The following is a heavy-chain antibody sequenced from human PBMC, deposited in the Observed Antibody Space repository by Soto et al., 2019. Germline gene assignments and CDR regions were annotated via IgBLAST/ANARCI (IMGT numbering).Heavy chain of an antibody. D-gene: IGHD2-8*01. CDR2: ISSSSSTI. Sequence: GLSKRLPWAAAGFNRSDYYSSWISQAAGKGLEWVSYISSSSSTIYYADSEKGRFTISRDNAKNSLYLQMNSLRDEDTSVYYCAREGVSLNWFDPWGQGTLVTV. CDR1: GFNRSDYY. V-gene: IGHV3-11*04. CDR3: AREGVSLNWFDP. J-gene: IGHJ5*02.